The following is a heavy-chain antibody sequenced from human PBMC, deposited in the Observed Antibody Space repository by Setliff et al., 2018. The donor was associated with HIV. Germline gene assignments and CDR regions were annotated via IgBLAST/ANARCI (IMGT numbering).Heavy chain of an antibody. D-gene: IGHD1-1*01. CDR3: AREGRGDPAVATTRIDY. Sequence: SETLSLTCSVSGDSMSSGSYFWGWIRQTTGKGLEWIGNIYYTGFAYYNPSLKSRVTISLDTSKTHFYLNLTSVTDADTAVYFCAREGRGDPAVATTRIDYWGQGKLVTVAS. V-gene: IGHV4-39*02. J-gene: IGHJ4*02. CDR2: IYYTGFA. CDR1: GDSMSSGSYF.